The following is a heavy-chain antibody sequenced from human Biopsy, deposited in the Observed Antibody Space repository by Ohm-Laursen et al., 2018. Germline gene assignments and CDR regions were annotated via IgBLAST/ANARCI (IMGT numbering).Heavy chain of an antibody. V-gene: IGHV4-38-2*01. CDR3: ARVAGGYAYYYGMDV. Sequence: SETLSLTCAVSGYSVTNDYYWGWIRQPPGKGLEWIGNIYYDGITYYNPSLKSRVAMSVYTTKNQFSLRLTSVTAADTAVYYCARVAGGYAYYYGMDVWGQGTTVIVSS. D-gene: IGHD5-12*01. J-gene: IGHJ6*02. CDR2: IYYDGIT. CDR1: GYSVTNDYY.